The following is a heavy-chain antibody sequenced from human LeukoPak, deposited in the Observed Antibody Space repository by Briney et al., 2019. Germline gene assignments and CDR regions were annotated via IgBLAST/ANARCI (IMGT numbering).Heavy chain of an antibody. CDR3: ARVNRDKRWYYYYYGMDV. CDR2: IIPIFGTA. J-gene: IGHJ6*02. CDR1: GGTFSSYA. Sequence: GASVKVSCKASGGTFSSYAISWVRQAPGQGLEWMGGIIPIFGTANYAQKFQGRVTITADESTSTAYMELSSLRSEDTAVYYCARVNRDKRWYYYYYGMDVWGQGTTVTVSS. D-gene: IGHD2-15*01. V-gene: IGHV1-69*13.